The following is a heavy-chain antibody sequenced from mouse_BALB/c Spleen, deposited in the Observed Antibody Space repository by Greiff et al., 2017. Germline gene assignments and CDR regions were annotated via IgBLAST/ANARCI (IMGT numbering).Heavy chain of an antibody. D-gene: IGHD1-2*01. CDR1: GYTFTSYW. CDR3: ARRATATLYYYAMDY. Sequence: QVQLQQSGAELVKPGASVKLSCKASGYTFTSYWMHWVKQRPGQGLEWIGEIDPSDSYTNYNQKFKGKATLTVDKSSSTAYMQLSSLTSEDSAVYYCARRATATLYYYAMDYWGQGTSVTVSS. J-gene: IGHJ4*01. V-gene: IGHV1-69*02. CDR2: IDPSDSYT.